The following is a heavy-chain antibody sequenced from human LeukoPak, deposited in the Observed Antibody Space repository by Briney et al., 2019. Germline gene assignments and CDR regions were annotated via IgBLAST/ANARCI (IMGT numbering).Heavy chain of an antibody. J-gene: IGHJ4*02. CDR2: IYTSGST. CDR1: GGSISSYY. V-gene: IGHV4-4*07. CDR3: ARAAYSSGWYPFDY. D-gene: IGHD6-19*01. Sequence: SETLSLTCTVSGGSISSYYWSWIRRPAGKGLEWIGRIYTSGSTNYNPSLKSRVTMSVDTSKNQFSLKLSSVTAADTAVYYCARAAYSSGWYPFDYWGQGTLVTVSS.